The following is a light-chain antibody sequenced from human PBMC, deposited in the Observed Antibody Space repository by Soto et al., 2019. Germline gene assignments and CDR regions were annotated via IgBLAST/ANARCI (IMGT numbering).Light chain of an antibody. J-gene: IGKJ5*01. CDR2: GAS. CDR3: QQYNTLPPFT. CDR1: QSSNSN. Sequence: EKVMTQSPTTLPLSPGEGATLXXRARQSSNSNLAWYQQKPGQTPRLPIEGASTRATGVPARFSGSGCAGDFTRTISSLQSEDFAVYFCQQYNTLPPFTFGQGTRL. V-gene: IGKV3-15*01.